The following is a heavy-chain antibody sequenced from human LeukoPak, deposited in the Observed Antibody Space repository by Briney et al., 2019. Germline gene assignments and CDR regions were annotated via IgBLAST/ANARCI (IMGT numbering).Heavy chain of an antibody. J-gene: IGHJ4*02. D-gene: IGHD2-15*01. Sequence: ASVKVSCKASGYTFTNYGISWVRQPPGQGLEWMGWISADHGNTNSAQKLQGRVTMTTDTSTSTAYMELRSLRSDDTAVYYCARASCSGGSCYFLFLDYWGQGTLVTVSS. V-gene: IGHV1-18*01. CDR2: ISADHGNT. CDR1: GYTFTNYG. CDR3: ARASCSGGSCYFLFLDY.